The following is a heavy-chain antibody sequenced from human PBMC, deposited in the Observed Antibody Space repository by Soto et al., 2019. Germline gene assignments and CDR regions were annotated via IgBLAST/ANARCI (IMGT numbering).Heavy chain of an antibody. Sequence: NPSDTLSLTCSADGRTFSRYYWTWIRQPPGTGLEWIGEINHSGSTNYNPSLKSRVTISVDTSKNQFSLKLTSVTAADTAVYYFARDKITGLFDYWGQGTLVTVS. V-gene: IGHV4-34*01. CDR1: GRTFSRYY. CDR3: ARDKITGLFDY. J-gene: IGHJ4*02. CDR2: INHSGST. D-gene: IGHD1-1*01.